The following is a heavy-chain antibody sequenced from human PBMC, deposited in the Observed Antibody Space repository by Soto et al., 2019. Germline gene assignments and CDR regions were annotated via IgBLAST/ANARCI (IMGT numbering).Heavy chain of an antibody. V-gene: IGHV1-69*13. CDR3: ARGVHYDNSGYYYFY. Sequence: GASVPDSFQATLWTFRRYVISWVRQAPGQGLEGMGRIIPRCGTANDAQKCQGRFTNTAYESTNTADMDLRSLRSQDTAVYYWARGVHYDNSGYYYFYWGQGTLVTVSS. CDR2: IIPRCGTA. J-gene: IGHJ4*02. D-gene: IGHD3-22*01. CDR1: LWTFRRYV.